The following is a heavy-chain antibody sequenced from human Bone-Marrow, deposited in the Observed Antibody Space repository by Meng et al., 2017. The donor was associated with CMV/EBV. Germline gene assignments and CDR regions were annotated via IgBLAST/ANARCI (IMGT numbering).Heavy chain of an antibody. CDR2: IVPIFGTA. D-gene: IGHD1-26*01. V-gene: IGHV1-69*05. Sequence: SVKVSCKASGGTFSSYAISWVRQAPGQGLEWMGGIVPIFGTANYAQKFQGRVTITTDESTSTAYMELSSLRSEDTAVYYCARAGSGSPRFDPWGQGTLVTVYS. J-gene: IGHJ5*02. CDR3: ARAGSGSPRFDP. CDR1: GGTFSSYA.